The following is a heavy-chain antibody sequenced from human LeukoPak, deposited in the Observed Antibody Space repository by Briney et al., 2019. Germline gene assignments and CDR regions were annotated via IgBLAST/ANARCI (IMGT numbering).Heavy chain of an antibody. CDR2: INAGNGNT. Sequence: ASVKVSCKASGYTFTSYAMHWARQAPGQRLEWMGWINAGNGNTKYSQKFQGRVTITRDTSASTAYMELSSLRSEDTAVYYCARGGSGSAYYFDYWGQGTLVTVSS. J-gene: IGHJ4*02. CDR3: ARGGSGSAYYFDY. D-gene: IGHD3-10*01. V-gene: IGHV1-3*01. CDR1: GYTFTSYA.